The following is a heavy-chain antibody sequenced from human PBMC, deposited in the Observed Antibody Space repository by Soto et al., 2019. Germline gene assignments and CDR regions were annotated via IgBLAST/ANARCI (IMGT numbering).Heavy chain of an antibody. J-gene: IGHJ4*02. V-gene: IGHV3-13*01. CDR3: ARMSIAAAFDY. D-gene: IGHD6-6*01. CDR2: IGTAGDT. Sequence: GGSLRLSCAASGFTFSSYDMHWVRQATGKGLEWVSAIGTAGDTYYPGSVKGRFTISRENAENSLYLQMNSLRAGDTAVYYCARMSIAAAFDYWGQGTLVTVSS. CDR1: GFTFSSYD.